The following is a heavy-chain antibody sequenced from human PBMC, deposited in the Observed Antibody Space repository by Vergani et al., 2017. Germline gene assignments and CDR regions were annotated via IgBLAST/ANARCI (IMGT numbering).Heavy chain of an antibody. CDR3: ARHSTVEWLVKLGWIDP. J-gene: IGHJ5*02. CDR1: GASLRSSNYY. Sequence: QLQLQESGPGLVKPSATLSLTCSVSGASLRSSNYYWGWIRQPPGKGLEWIASIYYSGSTYYNPSLKSRVTISVDTAKNQFSRKLSSVTAADTAVYFCARHSTVEWLVKLGWIDPWGQGILVTVSS. CDR2: IYYSGST. V-gene: IGHV4-39*01. D-gene: IGHD6-19*01.